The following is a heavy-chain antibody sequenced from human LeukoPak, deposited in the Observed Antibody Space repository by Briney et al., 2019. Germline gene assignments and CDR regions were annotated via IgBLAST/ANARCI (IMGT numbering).Heavy chain of an antibody. J-gene: IGHJ3*02. CDR3: ARDVEMAI. CDR1: TRSISSYY. CDR2: IYTSGST. Sequence: TPSETLSLTCTADTRSISSYYWSWIRQPAGKGLEWIGRIYTSGSTNYNPSLKSRVTISVDKSKNQFSLKLSSVTAAATAGYYCARDVEMAIWGQGTMVTVSS. D-gene: IGHD5-24*01. V-gene: IGHV4-4*07.